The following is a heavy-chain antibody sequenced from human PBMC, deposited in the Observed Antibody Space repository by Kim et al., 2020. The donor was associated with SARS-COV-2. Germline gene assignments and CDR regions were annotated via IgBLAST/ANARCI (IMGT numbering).Heavy chain of an antibody. CDR1: GGSVSSGSYY. J-gene: IGHJ4*02. CDR3: ASESGSYSDY. V-gene: IGHV4-61*01. CDR2: IYYSGST. Sequence: SETLSLTCTVSGGSVSSGSYYWSWIRQPPGKGLEWIGYIYYSGSTNYNPSLKSRVTISVDTSKNQFSLKLSSVTAADTAVYYCASESGSYSDYWGQGTLVTVSS. D-gene: IGHD1-26*01.